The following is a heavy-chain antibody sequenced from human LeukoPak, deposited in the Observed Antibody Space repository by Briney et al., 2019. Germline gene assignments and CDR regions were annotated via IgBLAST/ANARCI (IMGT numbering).Heavy chain of an antibody. V-gene: IGHV2-5*01. Sequence: SGPTLVKPTQTLTLTCTFSGFSLSTSGVGVGWIRQPPGKALEWLALIYWNDIKLYSPSLRSRLTITKDTSKNQVVLTMTNMDPVDTATYYCAHSPRYYDFWSGYPSLDYWGQGTLVTVS. D-gene: IGHD3-3*01. CDR1: GFSLSTSGVG. CDR3: AHSPRYYDFWSGYPSLDY. J-gene: IGHJ4*02. CDR2: IYWNDIK.